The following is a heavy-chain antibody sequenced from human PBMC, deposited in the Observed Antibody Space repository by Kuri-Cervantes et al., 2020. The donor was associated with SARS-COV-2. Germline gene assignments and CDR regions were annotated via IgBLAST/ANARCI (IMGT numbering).Heavy chain of an antibody. CDR1: GFTFSSYE. CDR2: ISSSGSTI. J-gene: IGHJ5*02. CDR3: AKVGQQLVPDWFDP. V-gene: IGHV3-48*03. Sequence: LSLTCAASGFTFSSYEMNWVRQAPGKGLEWVSYISSSGSTIYYADSVKGRSTISRDNSKNTLYLQMNSLRAEDTAVYYCAKVGQQLVPDWFDPWGQGTLVTVSS. D-gene: IGHD6-13*01.